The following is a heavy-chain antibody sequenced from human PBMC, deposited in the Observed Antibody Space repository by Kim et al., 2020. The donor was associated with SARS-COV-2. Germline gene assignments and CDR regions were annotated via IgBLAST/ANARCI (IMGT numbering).Heavy chain of an antibody. CDR1: GGSISSSSYY. CDR3: AREDNSGSYPLHDD. D-gene: IGHD1-26*01. CDR2: IYYSGST. J-gene: IGHJ4*02. Sequence: SETLSLTCTVSGGSISSSSYYWGWIRQPPGKGLEWIGSIYYSGSTYYNPSLKSRVTISVDTSKSQFSLKLSSVTAADTAVYYCAREDNSGSYPLHDDWGQGTLVTVSS. V-gene: IGHV4-39*07.